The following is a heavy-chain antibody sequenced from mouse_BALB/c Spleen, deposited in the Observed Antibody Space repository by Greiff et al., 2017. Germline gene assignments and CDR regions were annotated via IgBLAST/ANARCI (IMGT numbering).Heavy chain of an antibody. J-gene: IGHJ3*01. V-gene: IGHV1-5*01. CDR2: IYPGNSDT. CDR3: ARHYPFAY. Sequence: VQLQQSGTVLARPGASVKMSCKASGYTFTSYWMHWVKQRPGQGLEWIGAIYPGNSDTSYNQKFKGKAKLTAVTSTSTAYMELSSLTNEDSAVYYCARHYPFAYWGQGTLVTVSA. D-gene: IGHD1-1*02. CDR1: GYTFTSYW.